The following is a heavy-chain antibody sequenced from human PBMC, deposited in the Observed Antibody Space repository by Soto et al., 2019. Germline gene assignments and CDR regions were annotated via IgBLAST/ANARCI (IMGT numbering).Heavy chain of an antibody. V-gene: IGHV4-34*01. D-gene: IGHD3-10*01. CDR1: GGSFSGYY. CDR2: INHSGST. Sequence: QVQLQQWGAGLLKPSETLSLTCAVYGGSFSGYYWSWIRQPPGKGLEWIGEINHSGSTNYNPSLKSRVTISVDTYKNQFSLKLSSVTAADTAVYYCARGRITMVRGVIIDYWGQGTLVTVSS. J-gene: IGHJ4*02. CDR3: ARGRITMVRGVIIDY.